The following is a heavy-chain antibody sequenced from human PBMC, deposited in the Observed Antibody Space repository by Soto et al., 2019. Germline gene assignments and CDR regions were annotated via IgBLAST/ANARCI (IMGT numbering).Heavy chain of an antibody. CDR2: INSAGSST. J-gene: IGHJ4*02. V-gene: IGHV3-74*01. D-gene: IGHD2-15*01. CDR3: VRTTLVVAAATREDY. CDR1: GFTFSSYC. Sequence: EVQLVESGGGLVQPGVSLRLSCAASGFTFSSYCMHWVRQAPGKGLVWVSRINSAGSSTSYADSVKGRFTISRDNAKNTLYLQLNRLRAEDTAVYYCVRTTLVVAAATREDYWGQGTLVTVSS.